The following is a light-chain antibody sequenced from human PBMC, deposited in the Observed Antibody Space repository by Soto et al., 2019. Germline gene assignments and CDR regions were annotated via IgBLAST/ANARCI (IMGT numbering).Light chain of an antibody. CDR2: GAS. Sequence: IVMTQSPATLSVSPGDRVTLSCRASQSVSSDLAWYQQRPGQAPRLLIYGASTRATGIPARFSGTGSGTESTLTISSLQSEDFAFYYCQQYNNWPPYTFGQGTKLEIK. CDR1: QSVSSD. V-gene: IGKV3-15*01. J-gene: IGKJ2*01. CDR3: QQYNNWPPYT.